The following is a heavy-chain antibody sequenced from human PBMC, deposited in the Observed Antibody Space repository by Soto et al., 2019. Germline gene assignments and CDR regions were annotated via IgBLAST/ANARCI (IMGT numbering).Heavy chain of an antibody. CDR2: IIPIFDTA. CDR3: ARHDCISSSCYYYYYYGMDV. J-gene: IGHJ6*02. V-gene: IGHV1-69*12. D-gene: IGHD2-15*01. CDR1: GGTFSSYA. Sequence: QVQLVQAGAEVKKPGSSVKVSCKASGGTFSSYAISWVRQAPGQGLEWMGGIIPIFDTANYAQKFQGRVTVTADEATSSAYMGLSGLRAKDTAVYYCARHDCISSSCYYYYYYGMDVWGQGTTVTVSS.